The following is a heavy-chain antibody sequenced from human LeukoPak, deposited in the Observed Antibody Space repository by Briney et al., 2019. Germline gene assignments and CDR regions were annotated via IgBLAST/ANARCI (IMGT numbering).Heavy chain of an antibody. V-gene: IGHV4-34*01. CDR3: ARDIRGSDY. J-gene: IGHJ4*02. Sequence: PSETLSLTCAVYGGSFSGYYWSWIRQPPGKGLEWIGEINHSGSTNYNPSLKSRVTISVDTSKNQFSLKLSSVTAADTAVYYCARDIRGSDYWGQGTLVTVSS. CDR2: INHSGST. CDR1: GGSFSGYY.